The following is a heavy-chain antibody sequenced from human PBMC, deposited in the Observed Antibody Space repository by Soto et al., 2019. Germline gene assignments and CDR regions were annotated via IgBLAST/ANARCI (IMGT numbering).Heavy chain of an antibody. D-gene: IGHD3-22*01. CDR2: VTSSPSSM. J-gene: IGHJ4*02. CDR3: AREADFASSGYVLDY. CDR1: GFTFIGFS. Sequence: GGSLRLSCAASGFTFIGFSMNWVRQAPGKGLEWVSSVTSSPSSMFYADSVKGRFTISRDDAKDSLFLQMNSLRADDTAVYYCAREADFASSGYVLDYWGLGTLVTVSS. V-gene: IGHV3-21*01.